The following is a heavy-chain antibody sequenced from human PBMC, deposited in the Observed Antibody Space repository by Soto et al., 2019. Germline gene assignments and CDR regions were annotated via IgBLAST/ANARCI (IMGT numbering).Heavy chain of an antibody. J-gene: IGHJ4*02. CDR3: AKAPPTYDFPYYFDS. V-gene: IGHV3-23*01. Sequence: GGSLRLSCAAYGFTFTSCAMSWVRQAPGKGLEWVSSISGSGSGGSTYYADSVKGRFTISRDNFKDTLFLQMNSLRAEDTAVYYCAKAPPTYDFPYYFDSWGQGTLVTVSS. CDR2: ISGSGSGGST. CDR1: GFTFTSCA. D-gene: IGHD3-3*01.